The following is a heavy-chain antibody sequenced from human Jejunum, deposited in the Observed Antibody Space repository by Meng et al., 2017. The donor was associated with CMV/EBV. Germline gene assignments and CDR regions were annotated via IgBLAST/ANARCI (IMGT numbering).Heavy chain of an antibody. D-gene: IGHD3-10*01. CDR1: GFTFSDYY. J-gene: IGHJ4*02. CDR3: ARGNYGLDY. Sequence: RLSCAAAGFTFSDYYMTWIRQAPGKGLEWVSYITGPGSSISYPDSVKGRFTISRDNARNSLYLQMNSLTAEDTAVYYCARGNYGLDYWGQGTLVTVSS. CDR2: ITGPGSSI. V-gene: IGHV3-11*01.